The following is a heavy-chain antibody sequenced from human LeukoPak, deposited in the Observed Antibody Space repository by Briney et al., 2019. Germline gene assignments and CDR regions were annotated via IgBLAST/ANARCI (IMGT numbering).Heavy chain of an antibody. V-gene: IGHV3-30*04. D-gene: IGHD4-17*01. CDR1: GFTFSSYA. CDR2: ISYDGGIK. Sequence: GRSLRLSCAASGFTFSSYAMHGFGRPPAKGGEGGAVISYDGGIKYYTHSLKGRFTISRDNSKNTLYLQMNSLRAEDTAVYYCARAGADSYGDYVYFDYWGQGTLVTVSS. J-gene: IGHJ4*02. CDR3: ARAGADSYGDYVYFDY.